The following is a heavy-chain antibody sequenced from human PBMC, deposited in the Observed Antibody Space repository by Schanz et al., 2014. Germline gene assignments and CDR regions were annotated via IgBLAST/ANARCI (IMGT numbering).Heavy chain of an antibody. V-gene: IGHV3-53*01. CDR1: GFTVNTNY. Sequence: EVQLVESGGCLIQPGGSLRLSCAVSGFTVNTNYMSWVRQAPGKGLEWISSMYINSGSTQYADSVKGRFIISRDSSKNTLFLQMNSLRAEATAVYFCARDGGRDGYNLAFDVWGQGTLVTVSS. J-gene: IGHJ3*01. CDR2: MYINSGST. CDR3: ARDGGRDGYNLAFDV. D-gene: IGHD5-12*01.